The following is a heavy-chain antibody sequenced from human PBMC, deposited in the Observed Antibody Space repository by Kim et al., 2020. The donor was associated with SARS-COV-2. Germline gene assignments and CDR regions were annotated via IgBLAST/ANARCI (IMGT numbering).Heavy chain of an antibody. CDR3: ASAFPPEYSGSYYWLGRIDDAFDI. Sequence: ASVKVSCKASGYTFTSYGISWVRQAPGQGLEWMGWISAYNGNTNYAQKLQGRVTMTTDTSTSTAYMELRSLRSDDTAVYYCASAFPPEYSGSYYWLGRIDDAFDIWGQGTMVTVSS. V-gene: IGHV1-18*01. D-gene: IGHD1-26*01. CDR2: ISAYNGNT. J-gene: IGHJ3*02. CDR1: GYTFTSYG.